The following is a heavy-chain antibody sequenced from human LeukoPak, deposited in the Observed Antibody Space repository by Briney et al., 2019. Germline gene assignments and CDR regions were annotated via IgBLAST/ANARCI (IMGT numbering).Heavy chain of an antibody. D-gene: IGHD2-2*01. CDR2: ISSSSSYI. CDR1: GFTFSSYS. CDR3: AIPGGYCSSTSCYLGEDY. V-gene: IGHV3-21*01. J-gene: IGHJ4*02. Sequence: GGSLRLSCAASGFTFSSYSMNWVRQAPGKGLEWVSSISSSSSYIYYADSVKGRFTISRDNAKHSLYLQMNSLRAEDTAVYHCAIPGGYCSSTSCYLGEDYWGQGTLVTVSS.